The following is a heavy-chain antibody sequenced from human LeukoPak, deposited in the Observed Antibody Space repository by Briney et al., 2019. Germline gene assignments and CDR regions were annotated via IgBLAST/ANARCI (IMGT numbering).Heavy chain of an antibody. CDR3: AKLPRSSGLPSS. CDR1: GFTFSDYG. D-gene: IGHD3-22*01. CDR2: IRYDGSFK. V-gene: IGHV3-30*02. Sequence: GGSLRLSCAASGFTFSDYGLHWVRQAPGKGLEWVAFIRYDGSFKYYADSVKGRFTISRDNSKDTLFLQMNSLRAEDTALYYCAKLPRSSGLPSSWGQGTLVTVSS. J-gene: IGHJ5*02.